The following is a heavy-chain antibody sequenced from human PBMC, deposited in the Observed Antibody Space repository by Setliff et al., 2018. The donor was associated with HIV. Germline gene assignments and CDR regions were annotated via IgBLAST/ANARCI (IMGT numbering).Heavy chain of an antibody. V-gene: IGHV4-38-2*02. Sequence: SETLSLTCTVSGYSISSGYYWGWIRQPPGKGLEWIGSIYHSGSTYYNPSLKSRVTISVDTSKNQFSLKLSSVTAADTAVYYCARAMRGVVVTNMYYYYGMDVWSQGTTVTVSS. J-gene: IGHJ6*02. CDR2: IYHSGST. D-gene: IGHD2-21*02. CDR3: ARAMRGVVVTNMYYYYGMDV. CDR1: GYSISSGYY.